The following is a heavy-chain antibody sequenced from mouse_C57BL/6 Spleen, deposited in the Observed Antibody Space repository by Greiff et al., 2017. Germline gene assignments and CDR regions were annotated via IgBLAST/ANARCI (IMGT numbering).Heavy chain of an antibody. V-gene: IGHV1-78*01. J-gene: IGHJ4*01. Sequence: VMLVESDAELVKPGASVKISCKVSGYTFTDHTIHWMKQRPEQGLEWIGYIYPRDGSTKYNEKFKGKATLTADKSSSTAYMQLNSLTSEDSAVYFCARSGDGYYDYYAMDYWGQGTSVTVSS. CDR1: GYTFTDHT. CDR3: ARSGDGYYDYYAMDY. D-gene: IGHD2-3*01. CDR2: IYPRDGST.